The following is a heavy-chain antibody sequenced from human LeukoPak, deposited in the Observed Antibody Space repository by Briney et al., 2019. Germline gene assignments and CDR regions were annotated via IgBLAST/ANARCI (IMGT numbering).Heavy chain of an antibody. CDR1: GFTFSSYW. D-gene: IGHD5-12*01. J-gene: IGHJ5*02. CDR2: IKSKTDGGTT. Sequence: PGGSLRLSCAASGFTFSSYWMSWIRQAPGKGLEWVGRIKSKTDGGTTDYAAPVKGRFTISRDDSKNTLYLQMNSLKTEDTAVYYCADFSPYEGWFDPWGQGTLVTVSS. V-gene: IGHV3-15*01. CDR3: ADFSPYEGWFDP.